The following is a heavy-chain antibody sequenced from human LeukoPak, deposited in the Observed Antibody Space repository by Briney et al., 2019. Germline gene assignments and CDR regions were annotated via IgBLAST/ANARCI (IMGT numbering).Heavy chain of an antibody. CDR1: GFTLSSYA. D-gene: IGHD2-21*02. CDR2: ISYDGSNK. CDR3: AGSCGGDCYSNFDY. J-gene: IGHJ4*02. Sequence: GGSLRLSCATSGFTLSSYAMHWVRQAPGKGLEWVAVISYDGSNKYYADSVKGRFTISRDNSKNTLYLQMNSLRAEDTAVYYCAGSCGGDCYSNFDYWGQGTLVTVSS. V-gene: IGHV3-30-3*01.